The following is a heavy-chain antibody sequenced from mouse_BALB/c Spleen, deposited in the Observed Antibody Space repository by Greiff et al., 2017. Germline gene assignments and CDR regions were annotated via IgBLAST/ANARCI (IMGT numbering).Heavy chain of an antibody. D-gene: IGHD2-1*01. CDR1: GFTFSSYG. CDR3: ARQGGNYVRYFDV. V-gene: IGHV5-6*01. CDR2: ISSGGSYT. Sequence: EVHLVESGGDLVKPGGSLKLSCAASGFTFSSYGMSWVRQTPDKRLEWVATISSGGSYTYYPDSVKGRFTISRDNAKNTLYLQMSSLKSEDTAMYYCARQGGNYVRYFDVWGAGTTVTVSS. J-gene: IGHJ1*01.